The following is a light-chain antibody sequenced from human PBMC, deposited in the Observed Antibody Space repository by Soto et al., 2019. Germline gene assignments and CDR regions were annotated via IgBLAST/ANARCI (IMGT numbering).Light chain of an antibody. CDR1: SSDVGGYNY. CDR2: AVT. Sequence: QSVLTQPASVSGSPGQSITISCTGTSSDVGGYNYVSWYQQHPGKAPKLIIYAVTNRPSGVSYRFSGSKSGNTASLTISGLQADDEADYYCSSYTSSNTQVFGGGTQLTV. CDR3: SSYTSSNTQV. J-gene: IGLJ3*02. V-gene: IGLV2-14*01.